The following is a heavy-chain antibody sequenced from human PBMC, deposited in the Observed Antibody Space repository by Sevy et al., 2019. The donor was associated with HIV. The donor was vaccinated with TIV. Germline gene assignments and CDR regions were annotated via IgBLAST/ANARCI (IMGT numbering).Heavy chain of an antibody. CDR2: ISSSGSAK. V-gene: IGHV3-48*03. CDR1: GFTFSSYE. Sequence: GGSLRLSCAASGFTFSSYEMNWVRQAPGKGGEWVSYISSSGSAKHYADSVKGRFTISRDNAKNSLYLQMNSLRAEDTAFYYCAGFLDTFYEYWGQGTLVTVSS. CDR3: AGFLDTFYEY. J-gene: IGHJ4*02.